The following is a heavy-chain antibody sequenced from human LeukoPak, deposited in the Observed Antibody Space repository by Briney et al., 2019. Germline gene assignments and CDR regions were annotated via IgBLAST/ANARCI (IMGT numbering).Heavy chain of an antibody. Sequence: SETLSLTCTVSGGSISSSSYYWGWIRQPPGKGLEWIGSIYYSGSTYYNPSLKSRVTISVDTSKNQFSLKLSSVTAADTAVYYCARHYCERGDIVVVPAAIGGWFDPWGQGTLVTVSS. CDR2: IYYSGST. D-gene: IGHD2-2*01. CDR1: GGSISSSSYY. CDR3: ARHYCERGDIVVVPAAIGGWFDP. J-gene: IGHJ5*02. V-gene: IGHV4-39*01.